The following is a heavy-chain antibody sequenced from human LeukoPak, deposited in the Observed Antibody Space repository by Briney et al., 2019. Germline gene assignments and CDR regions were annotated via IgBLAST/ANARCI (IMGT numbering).Heavy chain of an antibody. Sequence: GASVKVSCKASGGTFSSYAISWVRQAPGQGLEWMGGIIPIFGTANYAQKFQGRVTITADESTSTAYMELSSLRSEDTAVYYCAGDIAAAGFFDYWGQGTLVTVSS. D-gene: IGHD6-13*01. CDR1: GGTFSSYA. CDR2: IIPIFGTA. V-gene: IGHV1-69*01. J-gene: IGHJ4*02. CDR3: AGDIAAAGFFDY.